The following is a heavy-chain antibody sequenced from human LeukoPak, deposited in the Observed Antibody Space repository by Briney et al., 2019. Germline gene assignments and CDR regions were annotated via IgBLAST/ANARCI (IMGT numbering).Heavy chain of an antibody. CDR3: ARAPRITMVRGVDDAFDI. Sequence: PSQTLSLTCTVSGGSISSGDYYWSWIRQPPGKGLEWIGYIYYSGSTYYNPSLKSRVTISVDTSKNQFPLKLSSVTAADTAVYYCARAPRITMVRGVDDAFDIRGQGTMVTVSS. J-gene: IGHJ3*02. CDR1: GGSISSGDYY. D-gene: IGHD3-10*01. V-gene: IGHV4-30-4*01. CDR2: IYYSGST.